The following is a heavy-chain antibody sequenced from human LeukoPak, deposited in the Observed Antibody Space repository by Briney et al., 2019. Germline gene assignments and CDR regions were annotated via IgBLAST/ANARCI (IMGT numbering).Heavy chain of an antibody. Sequence: GGSLRLSCAASGFTFSSYAMSWVRQAPGKGLEWVSAISGSGGSTYYADSVKGRFTISRDNSKNTLYLQMNSLRAEDTAVYYCAKGWQYCSSTSCYPTAFDYWGQGTLVTVSS. J-gene: IGHJ4*02. D-gene: IGHD2-2*01. CDR1: GFTFSSYA. CDR2: ISGSGGST. CDR3: AKGWQYCSSTSCYPTAFDY. V-gene: IGHV3-23*01.